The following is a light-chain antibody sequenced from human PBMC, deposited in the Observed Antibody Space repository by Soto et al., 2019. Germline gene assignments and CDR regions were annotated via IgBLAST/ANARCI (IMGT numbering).Light chain of an antibody. Sequence: QSVLTQPPSVSAVLGQKVTISCSGSSSNIGNNYVSWYQLLPGTAPKLLIYDNNKRPSGIPDRFSGSKSGTSATLGITGLQTGDEADYYCGSHAGNSNLVFGGGTKLTVL. CDR2: DNN. CDR1: SSNIGNNY. CDR3: GSHAGNSNLV. V-gene: IGLV1-51*01. J-gene: IGLJ3*02.